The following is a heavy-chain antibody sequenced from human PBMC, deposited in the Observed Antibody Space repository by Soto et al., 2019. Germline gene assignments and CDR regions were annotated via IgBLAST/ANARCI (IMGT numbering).Heavy chain of an antibody. CDR2: MAYDGRNK. Sequence: QVQLVESGGGVVQPGRSLRLSCAASGFTFSSYAMHWVRQAPGKGLEWVAVMAYDGRNKNYADSVKGRFTISRDNSKNTLYLQMNSLRIEDTAVYYCARELERVFDYWGQGTLVTVSS. V-gene: IGHV3-30*04. CDR1: GFTFSSYA. D-gene: IGHD1-1*01. J-gene: IGHJ4*02. CDR3: ARELERVFDY.